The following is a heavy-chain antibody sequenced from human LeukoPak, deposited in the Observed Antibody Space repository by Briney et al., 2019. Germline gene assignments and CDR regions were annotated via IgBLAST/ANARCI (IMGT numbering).Heavy chain of an antibody. Sequence: ASVKVSCKASGGTFSSYGISWVRQAPGQGLEGMGWISAYNGNTNYAQKLQGRVTMTTDTSTSTAYMELRSLRSDDTAVYSCARGGDYYDSSGLDAFDIWGQGTMVTVSS. CDR3: ARGGDYYDSSGLDAFDI. CDR1: GGTFSSYG. V-gene: IGHV1-18*01. CDR2: ISAYNGNT. D-gene: IGHD3-22*01. J-gene: IGHJ3*02.